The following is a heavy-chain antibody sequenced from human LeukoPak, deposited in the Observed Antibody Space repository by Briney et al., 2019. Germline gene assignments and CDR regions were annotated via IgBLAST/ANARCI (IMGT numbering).Heavy chain of an antibody. J-gene: IGHJ4*02. CDR2: IRSTANGYAT. CDR3: TRLSSVGLDY. CDR1: GFTFSGSA. Sequence: GGSLRLSCAASGFTFSGSALHWVRQASGKGLEWVGRIRSTANGYATVYAASVKGRFTISRDDSKNTAYLQMDSLKTEDTAVYYCTRLSSVGLDYWGQGTLVTVSS. D-gene: IGHD3-22*01. V-gene: IGHV3-73*01.